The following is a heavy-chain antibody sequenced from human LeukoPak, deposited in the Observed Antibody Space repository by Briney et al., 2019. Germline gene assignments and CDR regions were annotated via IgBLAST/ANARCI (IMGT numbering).Heavy chain of an antibody. CDR1: GLTLSSYS. D-gene: IGHD3-10*01. V-gene: IGHV3-21*01. Sequence: PGGSLRLSCAASGLTLSSYSMNWVRQAPGKGLEWVSSISSSSSYIYYADSVKGRFTTSRDNAKNSLYLQMNSLRAEDTAVYYCAREAYGPDYYMDVWGKGTTVTISS. CDR2: ISSSSSYI. CDR3: AREAYGPDYYMDV. J-gene: IGHJ6*03.